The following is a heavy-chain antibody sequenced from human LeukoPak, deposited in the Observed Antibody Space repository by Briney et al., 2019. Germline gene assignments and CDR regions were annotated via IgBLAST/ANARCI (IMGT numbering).Heavy chain of an antibody. D-gene: IGHD4-23*01. V-gene: IGHV4-4*07. Sequence: SETLSLTCTVSGGSINGYYWSWIRQPAGKRLEWIGRIYSSGSTNYNPSLKSRVSMSVDTSKNQFSLKLTSVTAADTAVYYCARGGKATVVTMWGQGILVTVSS. J-gene: IGHJ4*02. CDR2: IYSSGST. CDR1: GGSINGYY. CDR3: ARGGKATVVTM.